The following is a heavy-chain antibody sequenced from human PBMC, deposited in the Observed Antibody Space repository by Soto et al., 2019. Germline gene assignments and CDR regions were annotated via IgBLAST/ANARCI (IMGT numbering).Heavy chain of an antibody. V-gene: IGHV1-69*01. CDR3: AREADYYGRSGYTNWFDP. Sequence: QVQLVQSGAEVKKPGSSVKVSCKASGGTFSSYAISWVRQAPGQGLEWMGGIIPIFGTANYAQKFQGRVTITADEPKSTADRELSSLISEDTAGYYCAREADYYGRSGYTNWFDPWGQGTLVTVSS. D-gene: IGHD3-22*01. CDR2: IIPIFGTA. J-gene: IGHJ5*02. CDR1: GGTFSSYA.